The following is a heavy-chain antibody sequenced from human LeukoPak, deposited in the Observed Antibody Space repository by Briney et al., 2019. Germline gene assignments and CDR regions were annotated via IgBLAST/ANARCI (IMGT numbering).Heavy chain of an antibody. Sequence: SETLSLTCTVSGGSISSGGYYWSWIRQPPGKGLEWIGEINHSGSTNYNPSLKSRVTISVDTSKNQFSLKLSSVTAADTAVYYCARKRIQLWTPGGWFDPWGQGTLVTVSS. J-gene: IGHJ5*02. CDR2: INHSGST. D-gene: IGHD5-18*01. CDR1: GGSISSGGYY. V-gene: IGHV4-39*07. CDR3: ARKRIQLWTPGGWFDP.